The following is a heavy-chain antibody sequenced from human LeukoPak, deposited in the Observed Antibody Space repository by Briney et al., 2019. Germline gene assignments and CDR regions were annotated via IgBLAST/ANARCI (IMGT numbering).Heavy chain of an antibody. J-gene: IGHJ4*02. CDR1: GYTFTSYD. Sequence: ASVKVSCKASGYTFTSYDINWVRQATGQGLEWMGWMNPNSGNTGYAQKFHGRVTMTRNHFISTAYMELSSLRSEDTAVYYCARGLMTTVVTRDDYWGQGTLVTVSS. CDR3: ARGLMTTVVTRDDY. V-gene: IGHV1-8*01. CDR2: MNPNSGNT. D-gene: IGHD4-23*01.